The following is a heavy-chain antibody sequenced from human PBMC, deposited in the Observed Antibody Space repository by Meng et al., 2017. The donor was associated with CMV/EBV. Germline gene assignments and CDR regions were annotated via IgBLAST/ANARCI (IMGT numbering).Heavy chain of an antibody. CDR1: GFTFSSYA. J-gene: IGHJ6*02. CDR3: ARDLETYYDFWSGLYGMDV. D-gene: IGHD3-3*01. V-gene: IGHV3-30*04. CDR2: ISYDGSNK. Sequence: GESLKIPRAASGFTFSSYAMHWVRQAPGKGLEWVAVISYDGSNKYYADSVKGRFTISRDNSKNTLYLQMNSLRAEDTAVYYCARDLETYYDFWSGLYGMDVWGQGTTVTVSS.